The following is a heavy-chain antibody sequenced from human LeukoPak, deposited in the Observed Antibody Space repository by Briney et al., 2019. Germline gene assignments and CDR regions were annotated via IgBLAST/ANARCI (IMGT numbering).Heavy chain of an antibody. Sequence: PSETLSLTCAVYGGSFSGYYWSWIRQPPGKGLEWIGEINHSGSTNYNPSLKSRVTISVDTSKNQFSLKLSSVTAADTAVYYCARSTPGYYYYYYYMDVWGKGATVTVSS. CDR1: GGSFSGYY. CDR2: INHSGST. D-gene: IGHD1-1*01. CDR3: ARSTPGYYYYYYYMDV. J-gene: IGHJ6*03. V-gene: IGHV4-34*01.